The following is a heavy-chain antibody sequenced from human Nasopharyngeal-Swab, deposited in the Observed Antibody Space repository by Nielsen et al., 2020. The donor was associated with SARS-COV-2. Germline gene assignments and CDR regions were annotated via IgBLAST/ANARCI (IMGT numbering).Heavy chain of an antibody. CDR2: IIPIFGTA. CDR3: TTQLGDAFDI. CDR1: GGTFSSYA. J-gene: IGHJ3*02. V-gene: IGHV1-69*13. Sequence: SVKVSCKASGGTFSSYAISWVRQAPGRGLEWMGGIIPIFGTANYAQKFQGRVTITADESTSTAYMELSSLRSEDTAVYYCTTQLGDAFDIWGQGTMVTVSS. D-gene: IGHD6-6*01.